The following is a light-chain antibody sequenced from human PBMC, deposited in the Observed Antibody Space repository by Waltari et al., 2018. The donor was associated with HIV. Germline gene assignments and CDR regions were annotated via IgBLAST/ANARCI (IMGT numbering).Light chain of an antibody. CDR1: SNNVDDQG. V-gene: IGLV10-54*04. CDR3: SAWDNTLNGWV. Sequence: QAGLTQPPSLSVGLGQTATLTCTGDSNNVDDQGAAWLQHHQGHPPKVFSHRNNNRASGVSEKFSAFRSGKTAFLTITGLRPEDEADYFGSAWDNTLNGWVFGGGTQLTVL. J-gene: IGLJ3*02. CDR2: RNN.